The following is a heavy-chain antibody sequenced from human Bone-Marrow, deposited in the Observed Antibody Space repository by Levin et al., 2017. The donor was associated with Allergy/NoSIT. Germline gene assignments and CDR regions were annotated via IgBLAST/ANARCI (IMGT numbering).Heavy chain of an antibody. J-gene: IGHJ4*02. CDR3: AKCGGRGEGLGLDDS. V-gene: IGHV3-23*01. Sequence: QSGGSLRLSCAASGFTFSNYAMNWVRQAPGKGLEWVSSISVSGATIYYADSVRGRFTISRDNSKSTLYLQMNSLRAEDTAVYYCAKCGGRGEGLGLDDSWGQGTLVTVSS. CDR1: GFTFSNYA. D-gene: IGHD3-10*01. CDR2: ISVSGATI.